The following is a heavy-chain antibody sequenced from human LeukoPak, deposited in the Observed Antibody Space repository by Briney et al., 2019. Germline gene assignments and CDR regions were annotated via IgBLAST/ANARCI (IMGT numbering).Heavy chain of an antibody. J-gene: IGHJ4*02. CDR3: GRDLLPFYTSGWSPTRAIDY. V-gene: IGHV1-18*01. Sequence: ASVKVSCKKASDYTFSSYGINWVRQAPGQGLEWMGRISPHNGNTNYGQKFQGRVTMTADTSTSTAYMELWSLRSDDTAVYYCGRDLLPFYTSGWSPTRAIDYWGQGILVTVSS. D-gene: IGHD6-13*01. CDR1: DYTFSSYG. CDR2: ISPHNGNT.